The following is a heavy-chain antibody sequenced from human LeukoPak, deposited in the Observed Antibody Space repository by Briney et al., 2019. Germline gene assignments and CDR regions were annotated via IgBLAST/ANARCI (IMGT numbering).Heavy chain of an antibody. Sequence: ASVKVSCKASGYTFTGYYMHWVRQAPGQGLEWMGWINPNSGGTNYAQKFQGRVTMTRDTSISTAYMELSSLSYDDTAVYYCATDGAGDYLNHWGQGTLVTVSS. CDR3: ATDGAGDYLNH. D-gene: IGHD4-17*01. CDR2: INPNSGGT. V-gene: IGHV1-2*02. J-gene: IGHJ4*02. CDR1: GYTFTGYY.